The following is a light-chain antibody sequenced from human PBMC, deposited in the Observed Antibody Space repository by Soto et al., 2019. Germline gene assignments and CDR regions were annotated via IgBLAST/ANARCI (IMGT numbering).Light chain of an antibody. J-gene: IGKJ1*01. Sequence: DIQMTQSPSSLSASVGDRVTITCRASQDIGNYLAWYQQKPGKVPKLLIYAASTLQSVVPSRFSGSGSGTDFTLTSSSLQPEDIATYYCQKYKNAPQTFGQGTKVEIK. CDR3: QKYKNAPQT. V-gene: IGKV1-27*01. CDR2: AAS. CDR1: QDIGNY.